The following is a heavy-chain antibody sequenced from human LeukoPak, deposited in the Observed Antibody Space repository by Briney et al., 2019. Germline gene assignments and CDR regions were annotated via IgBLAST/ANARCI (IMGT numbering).Heavy chain of an antibody. CDR3: AKVRSVFGANCFDY. CDR2: KEKDGRTE. V-gene: IGHV3-30*02. Sequence: AGGSLRLSCVGSGFTFSMSAMHWVRQAPGKGLEWVASKEKDGRTEYNADSVKGRFTISRDNSANTLYLELDSLTVEDTAVYYCAKVRSVFGANCFDYWGQGTLVTVSP. J-gene: IGHJ4*02. CDR1: GFTFSMSA. D-gene: IGHD3-3*01.